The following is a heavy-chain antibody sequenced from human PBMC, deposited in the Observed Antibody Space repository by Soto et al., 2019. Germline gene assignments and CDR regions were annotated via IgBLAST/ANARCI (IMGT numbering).Heavy chain of an antibody. J-gene: IGHJ6*02. Sequence: GGSLRLSGAASGLTFSSYSMNWVRQAPGKGLEWVSSISSSSSYIYYADSVKGRFTISRDNAKNSLYLQMNSLRAEDTAVYYCARVAQGDYYYYGMDVWGQGTTVTVSS. CDR1: GLTFSSYS. V-gene: IGHV3-21*01. CDR2: ISSSSSYI. CDR3: ARVAQGDYYYYGMDV. D-gene: IGHD1-26*01.